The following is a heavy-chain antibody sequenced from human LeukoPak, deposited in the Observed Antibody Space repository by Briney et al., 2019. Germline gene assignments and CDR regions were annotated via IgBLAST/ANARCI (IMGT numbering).Heavy chain of an antibody. CDR3: ARGDSNGPDYYYYMDV. J-gene: IGHJ6*03. D-gene: IGHD6-19*01. CDR2: IRFDGTNK. Sequence: PGGSLRLSCAASGFNFSNYGMHWVRQAPGRGLEWVAFIRFDGTNKYHADSMKGRSTISRDNAKNSLYLQMNSLRDEDTAVYYCARGDSNGPDYYYYMDVWGKGTTVTISS. CDR1: GFNFSNYG. V-gene: IGHV3-30*02.